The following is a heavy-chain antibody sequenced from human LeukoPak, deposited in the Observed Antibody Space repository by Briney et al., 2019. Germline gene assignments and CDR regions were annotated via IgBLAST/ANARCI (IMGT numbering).Heavy chain of an antibody. Sequence: GASVKVSCKASGHTFTSYGISWVRQAPGQGLEWMGWISAYNGNTNYAQKLQGRVTMTTDTSTSTAYMELRSLRSDDTAVYYCARVEYYYDSSGYYYVYWGQGTLVTVSS. CDR3: ARVEYYYDSSGYYYVY. J-gene: IGHJ4*02. D-gene: IGHD3-22*01. CDR1: GHTFTSYG. CDR2: ISAYNGNT. V-gene: IGHV1-18*01.